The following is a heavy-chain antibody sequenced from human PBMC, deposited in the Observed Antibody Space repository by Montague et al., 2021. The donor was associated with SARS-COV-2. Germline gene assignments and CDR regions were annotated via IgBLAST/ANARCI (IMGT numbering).Heavy chain of an antibody. J-gene: IGHJ3*02. CDR3: ARRGSEWFDYFDI. CDR1: GGSLSSSNYY. CDR2: IHYYGNT. Sequence: SETLSLTCTVSGGSLSSSNYYWNWIRPPPGKGLEWIGSIHYYGNTYYTPSLKSPVSISAYTSKNPFSLKLRSVAVADTAIYYCARRGSEWFDYFDIWGQGTMVTVSS. D-gene: IGHD3-3*01. V-gene: IGHV4-39*01.